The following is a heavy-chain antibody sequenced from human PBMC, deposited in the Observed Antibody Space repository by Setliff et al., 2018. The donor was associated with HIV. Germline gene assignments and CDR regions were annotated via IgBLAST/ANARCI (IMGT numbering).Heavy chain of an antibody. CDR1: GFTFSSSA. D-gene: IGHD3-10*01. V-gene: IGHV1-58*02. Sequence: SVKVSCKASGFTFSSSAIHWVRQARGQRLEWIGWIVVDSGDTNYAQKFQNRVALTRDVSTRTAYMELSSLRSEDTAVYYCATLVRGVAPFDDWGQGTLGTVS. J-gene: IGHJ4*02. CDR2: IVVDSGDT. CDR3: ATLVRGVAPFDD.